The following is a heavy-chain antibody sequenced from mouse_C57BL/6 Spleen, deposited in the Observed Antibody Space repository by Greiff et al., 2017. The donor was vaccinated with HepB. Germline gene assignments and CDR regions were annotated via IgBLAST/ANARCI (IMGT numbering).Heavy chain of an antibody. J-gene: IGHJ4*01. V-gene: IGHV1-54*01. CDR3: AREVGRDYYAMDY. CDR1: GYAFTNYL. Sequence: VQLQQSGAELVRPGTSVKVSCKASGYAFTNYLIEWVKQRPGQGLEWIGVINPGSGGTNYNEKFKGKATLTADKSSSTAYMQLSSLTSEDSAVYFCAREVGRDYYAMDYWGQGTSVTVSS. CDR2: INPGSGGT. D-gene: IGHD4-1*01.